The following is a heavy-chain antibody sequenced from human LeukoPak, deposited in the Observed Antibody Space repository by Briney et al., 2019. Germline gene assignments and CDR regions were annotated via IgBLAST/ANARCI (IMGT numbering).Heavy chain of an antibody. CDR3: ANIAVAGNAPFDY. Sequence: ASVKVSCKASGYTFTSYDINWVRQATGQGLEWMGWMNPNSGNTGYPQKFQGRVTMTRNTSISTAYMELSSLRSEDTAVYYCANIAVAGNAPFDYWGQGTLVTVSS. V-gene: IGHV1-8*01. CDR1: GYTFTSYD. CDR2: MNPNSGNT. D-gene: IGHD6-19*01. J-gene: IGHJ4*02.